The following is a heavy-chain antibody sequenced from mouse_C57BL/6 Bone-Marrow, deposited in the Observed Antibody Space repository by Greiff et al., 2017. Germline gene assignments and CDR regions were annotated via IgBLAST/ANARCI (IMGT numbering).Heavy chain of an antibody. CDR3: TRGTITWGPYYYAMDY. D-gene: IGHD1-1*01. J-gene: IGHJ4*01. Sequence: DVHLVESGTVLARPGASVKMSCKTSGYTFTSYWMHWVKQRPGQGLEWIGAIYPGNSDTSYNQKFKGKAKLTAVTSASTAYMELSSLTNEDSAVYYCTRGTITWGPYYYAMDYWGQGTSVTVSS. V-gene: IGHV1-5*01. CDR1: GYTFTSYW. CDR2: IYPGNSDT.